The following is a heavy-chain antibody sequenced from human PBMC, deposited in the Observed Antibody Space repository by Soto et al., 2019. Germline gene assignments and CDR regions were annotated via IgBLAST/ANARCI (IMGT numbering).Heavy chain of an antibody. V-gene: IGHV4-59*12. CDR1: GGSMSSYF. CDR3: ARGGSSSWYGFYFFVN. CDR2: ISDSGST. Sequence: QVQVQESGPGLVKPSETLSLTCTVSGGSMSSYFWSWIRQPPGRGLEWIGYISDSGSTNYKTSLKRRVTIPVDPSMNQFSLKVTSVTAADTAVYYCARGGSSSWYGFYFFVNWGPGTLVTVSS. D-gene: IGHD6-13*01. J-gene: IGHJ4*02.